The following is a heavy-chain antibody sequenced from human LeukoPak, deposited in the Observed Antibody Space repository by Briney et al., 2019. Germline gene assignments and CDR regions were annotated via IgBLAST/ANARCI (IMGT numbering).Heavy chain of an antibody. CDR1: GGSISSYY. J-gene: IGHJ3*02. CDR2: IYYSGST. CDR3: ARAGSGSYRFGAFDI. D-gene: IGHD3-10*01. V-gene: IGHV4-59*01. Sequence: SETPSLTCTVSGGSISSYYWSWIRQPPGKGLEWIGYIYYSGSTNYNPSLKSRVTISVDTSKNQFSLKLSSVTAADTAVYYCARAGSGSYRFGAFDIWGQGTMVTVSS.